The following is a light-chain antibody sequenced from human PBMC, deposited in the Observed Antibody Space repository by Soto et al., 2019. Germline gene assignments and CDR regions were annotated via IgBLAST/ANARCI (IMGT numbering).Light chain of an antibody. CDR2: GAS. J-gene: IGKJ1*01. Sequence: EIVMTQSPATLSVSPGERATLSCRASQSVTSNLAWYQQKPGQAPRLLIYGASTRATGIPARFSGSGSGTEFTLPISSLQAEDFAVYYCQPSNNSPRTFGQGTKVEIK. CDR1: QSVTSN. V-gene: IGKV3-15*01. CDR3: QPSNNSPRT.